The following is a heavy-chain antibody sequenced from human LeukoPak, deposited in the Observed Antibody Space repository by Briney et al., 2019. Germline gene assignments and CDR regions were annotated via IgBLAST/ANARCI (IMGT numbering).Heavy chain of an antibody. Sequence: GGSLRLSCAASGFTVSSNYMSWVRQAPGKGLEWVSVIYSGGSTYYADSVKGRFTISRDNSKNTLYLQMNSLRAEDTAVYYCARTVAAHPTPCGMDVWGQGTTVTVSS. D-gene: IGHD2-15*01. V-gene: IGHV3-66*01. J-gene: IGHJ6*02. CDR1: GFTVSSNY. CDR2: IYSGGST. CDR3: ARTVAAHPTPCGMDV.